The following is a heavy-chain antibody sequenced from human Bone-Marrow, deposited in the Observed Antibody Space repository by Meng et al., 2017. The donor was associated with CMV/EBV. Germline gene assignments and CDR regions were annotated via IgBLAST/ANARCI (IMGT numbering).Heavy chain of an antibody. CDR3: TTISSPFDY. CDR1: GFTFSSYS. D-gene: IGHD3-3*02. V-gene: IGHV3-7*01. Sequence: GESLKISCAASGFTFSSYSMNWVRQAPGKGLEWVANIKQDGREQYYVDSVKGRFTISRDNAKNSVYLQMNSLRAEDTAIYYCTTISSPFDYWGRGTLVTVSS. J-gene: IGHJ4*02. CDR2: IKQDGREQ.